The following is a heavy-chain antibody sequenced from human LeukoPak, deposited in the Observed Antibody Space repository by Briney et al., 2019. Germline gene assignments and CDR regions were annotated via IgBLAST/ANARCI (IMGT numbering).Heavy chain of an antibody. Sequence: GGSLRLSCAASGFTFSSYAMSWVRQAPGKGLEWVSGISGSGGSTYYADFVKGRFTISRDNSKNTLYLQMNSLRAEDTAVYYCAKGFRGYPFDYWGQGTLVTVSS. CDR2: ISGSGGST. V-gene: IGHV3-23*01. J-gene: IGHJ4*02. CDR1: GFTFSSYA. D-gene: IGHD3-10*01. CDR3: AKGFRGYPFDY.